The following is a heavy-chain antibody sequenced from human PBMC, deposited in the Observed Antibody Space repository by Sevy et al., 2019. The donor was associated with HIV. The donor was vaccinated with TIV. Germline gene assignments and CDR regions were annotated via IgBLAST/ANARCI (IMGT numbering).Heavy chain of an antibody. Sequence: GGSLRLSCVASGFIFSTYGMHWVRQAPGKGLEWVAVIWYDGINKDYADSVKGRFIISGDNSKNTMYLEMDSLRAEDTAVYYCARDSRNGLDPWGQGALVTVSS. CDR1: GFIFSTYG. CDR2: IWYDGINK. J-gene: IGHJ5*02. V-gene: IGHV3-33*01. D-gene: IGHD2-8*01. CDR3: ARDSRNGLDP.